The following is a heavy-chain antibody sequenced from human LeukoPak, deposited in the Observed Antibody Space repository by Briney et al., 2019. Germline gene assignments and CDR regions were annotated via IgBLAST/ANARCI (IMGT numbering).Heavy chain of an antibody. Sequence: PSETLSLTCTVSGGSISSSSYYWGWIRQPPGKGLEWIGSIYYSGSTNYNPSLKSRVTISVDKSKNQFSLKLSSVTAADTAVYYCARWSLGPPTTVVTPVFDYWGQGTLVTVSS. V-gene: IGHV4-39*07. J-gene: IGHJ4*02. D-gene: IGHD4-23*01. CDR3: ARWSLGPPTTVVTPVFDY. CDR2: IYYSGST. CDR1: GGSISSSSYY.